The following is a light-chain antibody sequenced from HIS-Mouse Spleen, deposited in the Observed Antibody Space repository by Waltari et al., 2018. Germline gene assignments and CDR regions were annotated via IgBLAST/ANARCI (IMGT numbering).Light chain of an antibody. Sequence: QSALTQPASVSGPPGQSITISCTGTSSDVGSYNLVSWNQQHPGKAPKLMIYEGSKRPSGVSNRFSGSKSGNTASLTISGLQAEDEADYYCCSYAGSSTFVVVFGGGTKLTVL. J-gene: IGLJ2*01. CDR2: EGS. V-gene: IGLV2-23*03. CDR1: SSDVGSYNL. CDR3: CSYAGSSTFVVV.